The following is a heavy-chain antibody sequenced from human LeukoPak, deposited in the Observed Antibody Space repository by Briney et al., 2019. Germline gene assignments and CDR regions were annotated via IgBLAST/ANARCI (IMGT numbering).Heavy chain of an antibody. CDR3: ARYDFWVGYPDY. V-gene: IGHV1-8*01. D-gene: IGHD3-3*01. Sequence: ASVKVSCKASGYTFTSYDINWVRQATGQGLEWMGWMNPNSGNTGYAQKFQGRVTVTRNTPISTAYVELSSLRSEDTAVYYCARYDFWVGYPDYWGQGTLVTVSS. J-gene: IGHJ4*02. CDR2: MNPNSGNT. CDR1: GYTFTSYD.